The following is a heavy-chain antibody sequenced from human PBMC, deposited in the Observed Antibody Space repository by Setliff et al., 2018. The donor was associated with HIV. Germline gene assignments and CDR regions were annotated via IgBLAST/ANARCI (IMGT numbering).Heavy chain of an antibody. CDR1: GYRFTSYA. D-gene: IGHD1-1*01. Sequence: ASVKVSCKASGYRFTSYAMNWVRQAPGQGLEWMGWINTHTGNPTYAQGFTGRFVFSLDTSVSTAYLQISSFKAEDTAVYYCARGELDLDYWGQGTLVTVSS. J-gene: IGHJ4*02. CDR3: ARGELDLDY. V-gene: IGHV7-4-1*02. CDR2: INTHTGNP.